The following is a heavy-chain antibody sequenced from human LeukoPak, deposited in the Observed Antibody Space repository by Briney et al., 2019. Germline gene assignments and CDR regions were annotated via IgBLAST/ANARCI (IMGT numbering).Heavy chain of an antibody. D-gene: IGHD2-2*02. CDR2: IYYSGST. J-gene: IGHJ5*02. CDR3: ASSGIVVVPAAIRHNWFDP. Sequence: SETLSLTCTVSGGSISSYYWSWIRQPPGKGLEWIGYIYYSGSTNYNPSLKSRVTISVDTSKNQFSLKLSSVTAADTAVYYCASSGIVVVPAAIRHNWFDPWGQGTLVTVSS. CDR1: GGSISSYY. V-gene: IGHV4-59*12.